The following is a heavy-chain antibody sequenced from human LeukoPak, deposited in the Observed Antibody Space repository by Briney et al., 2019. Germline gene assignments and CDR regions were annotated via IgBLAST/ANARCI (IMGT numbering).Heavy chain of an antibody. CDR1: GFTFTSYA. V-gene: IGHV3-23*01. CDR3: ARDPNGNYVGAFDFQR. CDR2: ITDSGGTT. J-gene: IGHJ1*01. Sequence: GGSLRLSCAASGFTFTSYAMTWVRQAPGKGLEWVSSITDSGGTTNYADSVKGRFTISRDNYKNTLYLQMNSLRVEDTAVFYCARDPNGNYVGAFDFQRWGRGTLVTVSS. D-gene: IGHD4-17*01.